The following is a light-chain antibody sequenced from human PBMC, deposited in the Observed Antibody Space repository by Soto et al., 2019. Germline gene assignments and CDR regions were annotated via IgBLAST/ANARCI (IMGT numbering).Light chain of an antibody. CDR2: EVS. CDR3: SSYTRTSTYV. J-gene: IGLJ1*01. V-gene: IGLV2-14*01. Sequence: QSVLTQPASVSGSPGQSITISCTGTSSDIGDYNSVSWYQQHQGKAPKLMIYEVSNRPSGMSNRFSGSKSGNTASLTISGRQADDEADYYRSSYTRTSTYVFGTGTKLTVL. CDR1: SSDIGDYNS.